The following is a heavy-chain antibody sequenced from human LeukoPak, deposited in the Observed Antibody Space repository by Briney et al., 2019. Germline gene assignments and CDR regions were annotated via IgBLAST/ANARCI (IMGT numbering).Heavy chain of an antibody. V-gene: IGHV1-2*02. Sequence: ASVKVSCKASGYTFTGYYMHWVRQAPGQGLEWMGWINPNSGGTNYAQKFQGRVTMTRDTSISTAYMELSRLRSDDTAVYYCARVSTAMVTADAFDIWGQGTMVTVSS. CDR2: INPNSGGT. J-gene: IGHJ3*02. D-gene: IGHD5-18*01. CDR3: ARVSTAMVTADAFDI. CDR1: GYTFTGYY.